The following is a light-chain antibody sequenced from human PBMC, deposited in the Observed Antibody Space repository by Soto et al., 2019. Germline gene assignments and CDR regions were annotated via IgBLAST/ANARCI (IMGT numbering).Light chain of an antibody. Sequence: EIVLTQSPGTLSLSPGKGATLSCRASQSVSSNYLAWYQQKPGQAPRLLIFGASSRASDIPDRFSGSGSGTDFTLTISRLEPEDFAVYYCQQYGSSPPYTFGQGTKLEIK. V-gene: IGKV3-20*01. CDR2: GAS. J-gene: IGKJ2*01. CDR1: QSVSSNY. CDR3: QQYGSSPPYT.